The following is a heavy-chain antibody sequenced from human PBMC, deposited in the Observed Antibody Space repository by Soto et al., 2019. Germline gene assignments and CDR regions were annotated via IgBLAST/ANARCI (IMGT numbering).Heavy chain of an antibody. V-gene: IGHV3-30-3*01. CDR1: GFTFSSYA. D-gene: IGHD3-3*01. CDR3: ARDPEYVLRFLEWLSAGDGMDV. J-gene: IGHJ6*02. CDR2: ISYDGSNK. Sequence: QVQLVESGGGVVQPGRSLRLSCAASGFTFSSYAMHWVRQAPGKGLEWVAVISYDGSNKYYADSVKGRFTISRDNSKNTLYLQMNSLRAEDMAVYYCARDPEYVLRFLEWLSAGDGMDVWGQGTTVTVSS.